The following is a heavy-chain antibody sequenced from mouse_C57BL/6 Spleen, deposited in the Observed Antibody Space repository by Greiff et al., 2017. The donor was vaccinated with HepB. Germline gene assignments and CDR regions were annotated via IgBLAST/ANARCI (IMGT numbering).Heavy chain of an antibody. V-gene: IGHV1-69*01. CDR1: GYTFTSYW. Sequence: QVQLQQSGAELVMPGASVKLSCKASGYTFTSYWMHWVKQRPGQGLEWIGEIDPSDSYTNYNQKFKGKSTLTVDKSSSTAYMQLSSLTSEDSAVYYCARGIRPQAYWGQGTLVTVSA. CDR2: IDPSDSYT. D-gene: IGHD3-2*02. J-gene: IGHJ3*01. CDR3: ARGIRPQAY.